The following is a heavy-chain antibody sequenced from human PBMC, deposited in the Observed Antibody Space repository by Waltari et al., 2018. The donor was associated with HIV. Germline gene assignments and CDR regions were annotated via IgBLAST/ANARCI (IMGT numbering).Heavy chain of an antibody. V-gene: IGHV1-2*02. Sequence: QLVQSGAELKKPGDSVRVSCKSSGKGFIGYYLQWVRQTPAYGFDWLGWSNPNPGGANYAQKFQVRVTMIRDTSVTATYMNLTALTSADTAVYFCVSSYQRSTGHASAFDIWGQGTVISVSS. J-gene: IGHJ3*02. D-gene: IGHD2-2*01. CDR1: GKGFIGYY. CDR3: VSSYQRSTGHASAFDI. CDR2: SNPNPGGA.